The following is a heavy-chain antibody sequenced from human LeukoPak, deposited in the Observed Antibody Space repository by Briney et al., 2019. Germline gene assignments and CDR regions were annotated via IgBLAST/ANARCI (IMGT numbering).Heavy chain of an antibody. D-gene: IGHD3-22*01. CDR2: ISYDGSNK. CDR3: AKDLDYDTIGAFDY. J-gene: IGHJ4*02. Sequence: GGSLRLSCAASGFTFSSYGMHWVRQAPGKGLEWVAVISYDGSNKYYADSVKGRLTISRDNSKNTLYLQMNSLRAEDTAVYYCAKDLDYDTIGAFDYWGQGTLVTVSS. V-gene: IGHV3-30*18. CDR1: GFTFSSYG.